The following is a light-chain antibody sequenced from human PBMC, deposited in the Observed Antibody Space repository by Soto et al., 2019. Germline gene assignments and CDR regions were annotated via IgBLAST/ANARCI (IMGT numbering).Light chain of an antibody. V-gene: IGKV1-33*01. CDR3: QQYHNLPT. J-gene: IGKJ5*01. CDR2: DAS. CDR1: QEISKY. Sequence: NQMTQGPCVLPASVGDIITITFQASQEISKYLNWYQQKRGQATKLLIYDASKLETGVPSRFSGSGSGTDFTFTISSLQAEDIAIYYCQQYHNLPTFGQGTRLEIK.